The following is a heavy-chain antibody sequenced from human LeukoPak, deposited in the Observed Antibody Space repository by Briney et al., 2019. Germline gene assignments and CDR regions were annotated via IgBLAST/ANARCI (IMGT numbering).Heavy chain of an antibody. V-gene: IGHV4-34*01. CDR2: INHSGST. J-gene: IGHJ4*02. D-gene: IGHD4-17*01. CDR1: GGSISSYD. Sequence: SETLSLTCTVSGGSISSYDWSWIRQPAGKGLEWIGEINHSGSTNYNPSLKSRVTISVDTSKNQFSLKLSSVTAADTAVYYCARDPMTTVTTFEKGDYWGQGTLVTVSS. CDR3: ARDPMTTVTTFEKGDY.